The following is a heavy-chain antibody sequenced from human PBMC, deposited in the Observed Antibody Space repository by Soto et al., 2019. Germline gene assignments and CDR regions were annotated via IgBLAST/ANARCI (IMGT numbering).Heavy chain of an antibody. V-gene: IGHV1-69*06. D-gene: IGHD2-15*01. CDR1: GGTFSSYA. CDR2: IIPIFGTA. J-gene: IGHJ6*02. Sequence: QVQLVQSGAEVKKPGSSVKVSCKASGGTFSSYAISWVRQAPGQGLEWMGGIIPIFGTANYAQKFQGRVTITADKSTSTAYMELSSLRSEDTAVYYCARGAGYCSGGSCETYGMDVWGQGTTATVSS. CDR3: ARGAGYCSGGSCETYGMDV.